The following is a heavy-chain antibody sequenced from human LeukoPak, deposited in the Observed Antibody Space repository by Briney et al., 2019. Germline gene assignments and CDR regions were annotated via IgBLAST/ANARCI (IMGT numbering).Heavy chain of an antibody. D-gene: IGHD5-12*01. V-gene: IGHV3-21*04. CDR2: INQGTSHI. CDR1: GFSLSTSA. J-gene: IGHJ4*02. CDR3: AKGSGAYSGYDY. Sequence: GGSLRLSCVTSGFSLSTSAMNWVRQAPGKGLEWVSSINQGTSHIYYAGSVRGRFTISRDDARNSLYLQMSSLRAEDTAIYKCAKGSGAYSGYDYWGQGTLVTVSS.